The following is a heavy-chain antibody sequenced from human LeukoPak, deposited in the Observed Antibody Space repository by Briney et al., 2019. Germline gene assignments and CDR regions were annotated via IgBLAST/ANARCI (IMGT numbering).Heavy chain of an antibody. CDR1: GGSISTYY. J-gene: IGHJ4*02. V-gene: IGHV4-59*08. D-gene: IGHD3-3*01. CDR3: ARHGGSGSFDY. Sequence: QTSETLSLTCTVSGGSISTYYWSWIRQPPGKGLEWIGYSYYSGSTTPHPSLRSRVTISVDTSKNQFSLRLRSVTAADTAVYYCARHGGSGSFDYWGQGTLVTVSS. CDR2: SYYSGST.